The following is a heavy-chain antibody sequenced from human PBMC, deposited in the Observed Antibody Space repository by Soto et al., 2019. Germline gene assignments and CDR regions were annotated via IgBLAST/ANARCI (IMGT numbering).Heavy chain of an antibody. CDR3: VRDHAWAFDS. CDR2: FGGSAAYI. CDR1: GFTFSSYT. J-gene: IGHJ4*02. D-gene: IGHD2-2*01. Sequence: EVQLVESGGGAIQPGGSLRLSCVASGFTFSSYTFNWVRQAPGQGLEWISYFGGSAAYIYYADSVKGRFTISRDDAKSSLYLQMNSLRVEDTAVYFCVRDHAWAFDSWGQGTQVTVSS. V-gene: IGHV3-48*01.